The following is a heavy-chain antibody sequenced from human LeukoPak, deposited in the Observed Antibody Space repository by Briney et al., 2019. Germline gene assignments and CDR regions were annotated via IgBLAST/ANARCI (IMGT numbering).Heavy chain of an antibody. Sequence: GGSLRLSCAASGFTFSSYSMNWVRQAPGKGLEWVSSISSSSSYIYYADSVEGRFTISRDHAKNSLYLQLNSLRAEDTPVYYFARDFQGINLFDPWGQGTLVTVSS. CDR3: ARDFQGINLFDP. CDR2: ISSSSSYI. J-gene: IGHJ5*02. CDR1: GFTFSSYS. V-gene: IGHV3-21*01.